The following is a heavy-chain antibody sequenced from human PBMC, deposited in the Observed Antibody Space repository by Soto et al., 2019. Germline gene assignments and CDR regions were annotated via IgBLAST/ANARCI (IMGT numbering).Heavy chain of an antibody. CDR1: GGAISSYY. CDR2: VFSSGST. V-gene: IGHV4-4*07. CDR3: ARVAFSYFGMDV. Sequence: LSLTCSVPGGAISSYYWSWVRQPAGKGLEWIGRVFSSGSTNYNASLKSRVTMSIDTSKNEVSLTLRSVTAADTAVYYCARVAFSYFGMDVWGPGTTVTVSS. J-gene: IGHJ6*02. D-gene: IGHD3-3*02.